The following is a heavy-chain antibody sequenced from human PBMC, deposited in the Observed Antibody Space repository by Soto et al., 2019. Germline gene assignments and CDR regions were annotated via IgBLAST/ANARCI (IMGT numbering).Heavy chain of an antibody. V-gene: IGHV4-59*01. CDR3: ARDDTTGLLEF. Sequence: QVQLQESGPGLVRPAETLSLICSVSTDSMRTYSWTWIRQSPGKGLEWIGYVYHTGRTEYNPSLEGRVTISIDMSKKQFSLQLTSVTAADTAVYFCARDDTTGLLEFWGQGTLVTVS. CDR1: TDSMRTYS. J-gene: IGHJ4*02. CDR2: VYHTGRT.